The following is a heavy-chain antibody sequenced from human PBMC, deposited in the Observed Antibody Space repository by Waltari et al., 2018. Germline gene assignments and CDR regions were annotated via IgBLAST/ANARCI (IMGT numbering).Heavy chain of an antibody. CDR3: AKDKNWFGELPGYFHP. D-gene: IGHD3-10*01. CDR2: INPGNGNT. CDR1: GYTFTSYT. V-gene: IGHV1-3*01. J-gene: IGHJ5*01. Sequence: KPGASVKISCKASGYTFTSYTLHWLRQAAGQRLEWMGWINPGNGNTRYSQKFQGRVTFSRDTSASTAYLVLSGLTAEDTAVYYCAKDKNWFGELPGYFHPWGRGTLVTVS.